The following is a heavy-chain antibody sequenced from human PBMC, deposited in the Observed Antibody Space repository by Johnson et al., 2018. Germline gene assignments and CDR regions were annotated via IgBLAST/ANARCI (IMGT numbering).Heavy chain of an antibody. V-gene: IGHV3-30-3*02. J-gene: IGHJ1*01. CDR1: GFTFSSYA. CDR2: ISYDGSNK. CDR3: AKLLITMIVVAPFQH. D-gene: IGHD3-22*01. Sequence: QVQLVQSGGGVVQPGRSLRLSCAASGFTFSSYAMHWVRQAPGKGLEWVALISYDGSNKYFADSVKGRFTISRDNSKNTLYLQMTSLRAEDTAVYYCAKLLITMIVVAPFQHWGQGTLVTVSS.